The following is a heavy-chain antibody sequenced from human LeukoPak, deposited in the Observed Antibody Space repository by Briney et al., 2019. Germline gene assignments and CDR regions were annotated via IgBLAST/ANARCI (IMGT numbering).Heavy chain of an antibody. J-gene: IGHJ4*02. V-gene: IGHV1-3*01. CDR3: AGTYYYDSSGYYPAFDY. D-gene: IGHD3-22*01. CDR2: INAANGST. Sequence: AAVKVSCKASGYSFTDYAMHWVRLAPGQRLEWMGWINAANGSTKYSQKFQGRVTITRDTSASRAYMELSSLRSEDTAVYYCAGTYYYDSSGYYPAFDYWGQGTLVTVSS. CDR1: GYSFTDYA.